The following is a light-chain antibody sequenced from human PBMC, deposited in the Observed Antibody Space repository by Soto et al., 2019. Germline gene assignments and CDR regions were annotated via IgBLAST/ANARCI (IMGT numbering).Light chain of an antibody. CDR1: QSVSSAN. CDR2: GAS. Sequence: IVLAQSDGTLSLSPSEVTSSXGGTSQSVSSANFAWYQQKPGQAPRLLIYGASSRATGIPDRFSGSGSGTDFTLTISRLEPEDFAVYYCQQYGRSPWTFGQGTKVDIK. J-gene: IGKJ1*01. V-gene: IGKV3-20*01. CDR3: QQYGRSPWT.